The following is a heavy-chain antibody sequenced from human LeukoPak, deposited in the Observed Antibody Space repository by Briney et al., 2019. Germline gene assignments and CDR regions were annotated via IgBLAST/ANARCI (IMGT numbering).Heavy chain of an antibody. J-gene: IGHJ3*02. CDR3: AACGKSHNDAFDI. CDR2: TSGSGDST. V-gene: IGHV3-23*01. D-gene: IGHD4-23*01. CDR1: GFTFSSHA. Sequence: GGSLRLSCAASGFTFSSHAMSWVRQAPGKGLEWVSATSGSGDSTFYADSVKGRFTISRDNSKNTLYLQMNSLRAEDTAIYYCAACGKSHNDAFDIWGQGTMVTVSS.